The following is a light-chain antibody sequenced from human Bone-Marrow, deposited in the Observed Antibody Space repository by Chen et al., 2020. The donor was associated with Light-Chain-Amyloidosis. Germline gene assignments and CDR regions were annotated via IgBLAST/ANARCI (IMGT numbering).Light chain of an antibody. CDR2: DAS. J-gene: IGKJ2*01. V-gene: IGKV3-11*01. CDR1: QNTNTY. CDR3: HQRSNWPV. Sequence: EIVLTQSPATLSLSPGETANLSCRASQNTNTYLAWYQQKPGQAPSLLIYDASNRATGIPARFSGRGSGTDFTLTISSLEPEDFAVYFCHQRSNWPVFGPGTKVEIK.